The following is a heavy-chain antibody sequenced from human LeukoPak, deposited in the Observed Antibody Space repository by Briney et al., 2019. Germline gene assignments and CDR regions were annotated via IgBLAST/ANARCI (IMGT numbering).Heavy chain of an antibody. J-gene: IGHJ4*02. V-gene: IGHV3-30*02. Sequence: GGSLRLSCAASGFTFSSYGMHWVRQAPGKGLEWVAFIRYDGSSKYYADSVKGRFTISRDNSKNTLYLQMNSLRGEDTAVYYCARGGKRAAKTTYFDYWGQGTLVTVSS. CDR2: IRYDGSSK. D-gene: IGHD6-13*01. CDR3: ARGGKRAAKTTYFDY. CDR1: GFTFSSYG.